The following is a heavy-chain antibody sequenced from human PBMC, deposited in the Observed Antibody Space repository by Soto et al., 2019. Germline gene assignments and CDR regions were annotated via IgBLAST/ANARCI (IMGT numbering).Heavy chain of an antibody. Sequence: GGSLRLSCAASGFTSSSYGMHWVRQAPGKGLEWVAVISYDGSNKYYADSVKGRFTISRDNSKNTLYLQMNSLRAEDTAVYYCARDILRLYSYGTSYGMAVWGQGTTVTVSS. CDR1: GFTSSSYG. D-gene: IGHD5-18*01. CDR2: ISYDGSNK. V-gene: IGHV3-30*03. J-gene: IGHJ6*02. CDR3: ARDILRLYSYGTSYGMAV.